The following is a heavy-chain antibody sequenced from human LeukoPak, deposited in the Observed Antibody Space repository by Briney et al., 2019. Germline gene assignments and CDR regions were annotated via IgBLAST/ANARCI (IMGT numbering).Heavy chain of an antibody. CDR1: GYSISSGYY. CDR3: ASSRRDAFDI. D-gene: IGHD1-14*01. Sequence: SETLSLTCAVSGYSISSGYYWVWIRQPPGKGLEWIGSIYHSGSTYYNPSLKSRVTISVDTSKNQFSLKLSSVTAADTAVYYCASSRRDAFDIWGQGTMVTVSS. V-gene: IGHV4-38-2*01. J-gene: IGHJ3*02. CDR2: IYHSGST.